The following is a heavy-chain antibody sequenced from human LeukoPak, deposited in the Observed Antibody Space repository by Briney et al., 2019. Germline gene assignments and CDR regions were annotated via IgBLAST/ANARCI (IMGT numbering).Heavy chain of an antibody. Sequence: GESLRLSCAASGFTFSSYSMNWVRQAPGKGLEWVSYISSSYSTIFYADSVKGRFTISRDNAKNSLYLQMNSLRAEDTAVYYCASGYYDSSGYYYHDYWGQGTLVTVSS. V-gene: IGHV3-48*04. CDR3: ASGYYDSSGYYYHDY. D-gene: IGHD3-22*01. CDR1: GFTFSSYS. J-gene: IGHJ4*02. CDR2: ISSSYSTI.